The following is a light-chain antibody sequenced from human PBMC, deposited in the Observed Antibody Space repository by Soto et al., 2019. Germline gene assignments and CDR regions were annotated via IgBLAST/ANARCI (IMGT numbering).Light chain of an antibody. CDR3: SSYTSTNTPCV. CDR2: EVN. CDR1: SSDIGGHNY. V-gene: IGLV2-14*01. Sequence: QSVLTQPASVSGSPGQSITISCTGTSSDIGGHNYVSWYQQHPGKAPKLMVFEVNNRPSGVSNRFSGSKSGNSASLTISGLLAEDEADYYCSSYTSTNTPCVFGTGTKLTVL. J-gene: IGLJ1*01.